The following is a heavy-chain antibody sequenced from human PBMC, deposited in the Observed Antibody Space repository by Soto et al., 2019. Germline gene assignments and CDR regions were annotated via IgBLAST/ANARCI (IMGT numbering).Heavy chain of an antibody. V-gene: IGHV3-23*01. CDR3: AKRRATEAYFDY. J-gene: IGHJ4*02. CDR1: GFTCSSYA. Sequence: EVQLLESGGGLVQPGGSLRLSCAASGFTCSSYALSWVRLAPGKGLEWVSAISGSGSNTYYTGSVKGRFTVSRDNSKNTLHLQMNSLRAEDTAAYYCAKRRATEAYFDYWGQGTLVTVSS. CDR2: ISGSGSNT.